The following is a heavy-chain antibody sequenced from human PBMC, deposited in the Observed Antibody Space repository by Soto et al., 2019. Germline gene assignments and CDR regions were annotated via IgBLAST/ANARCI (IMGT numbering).Heavy chain of an antibody. V-gene: IGHV3-21*01. CDR1: GFTFSSCS. Sequence: GGSLRLSCAASGFTFSSCSMNLVRQAPEKGLEWVASISSSSYYIYYAGSVKGRFTISRDNAENSLYLQMNSLTAEDTAVYYCAGGLTVANYYYYYYMDVWGKGTTVTVSS. CDR2: ISSSSYYI. J-gene: IGHJ6*03. CDR3: AGGLTVANYYYYYYMDV. D-gene: IGHD5-12*01.